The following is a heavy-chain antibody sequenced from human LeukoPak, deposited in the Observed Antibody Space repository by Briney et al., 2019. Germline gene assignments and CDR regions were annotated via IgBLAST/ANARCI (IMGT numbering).Heavy chain of an antibody. V-gene: IGHV4-59*08. Sequence: SETLSLTCTVSGGSISNYYWTRIRQPPGKELEWIGYIYYSGSTKYNPSLRSRVTISVDTSKNQFSLKLSSLTAADTAVYYCARRRAVPGFYYFDYWGQGALVTVSS. J-gene: IGHJ4*02. CDR3: ARRRAVPGFYYFDY. CDR1: GGSISNYY. D-gene: IGHD3-3*01. CDR2: IYYSGST.